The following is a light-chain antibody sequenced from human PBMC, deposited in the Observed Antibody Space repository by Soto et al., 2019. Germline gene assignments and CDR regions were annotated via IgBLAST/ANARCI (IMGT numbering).Light chain of an antibody. CDR2: AAS. CDR1: QSISSY. J-gene: IGKJ2*01. V-gene: IGKV1-39*01. CDR3: QQSYSTPFT. Sequence: DIQMTQSPFSLSASVGDRVTITCRASQSISSYLNWYQQKPGKAPNLLIYAASSLQSGVPSRFSGSASGTHFTLTMSSLHPEDFATYYCQQSYSTPFTFGQGTKLEIK.